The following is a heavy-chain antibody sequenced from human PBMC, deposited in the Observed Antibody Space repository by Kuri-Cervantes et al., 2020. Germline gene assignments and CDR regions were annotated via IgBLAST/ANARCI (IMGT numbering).Heavy chain of an antibody. V-gene: IGHV1-2*02. CDR3: AREAPSWYGSGDWYFDL. CDR1: GYTFTGYY. Sequence: ASVKVSCKASGYTFTGYYMHWVRQAPGQGLEWMGWINPNSGGTNYAQKFQGRVTMTRDTSISTAYMELSRLRSDDTAVYYCAREAPSWYGSGDWYFDLWGRGTLDTVSS. J-gene: IGHJ2*01. D-gene: IGHD3-10*01. CDR2: INPNSGGT.